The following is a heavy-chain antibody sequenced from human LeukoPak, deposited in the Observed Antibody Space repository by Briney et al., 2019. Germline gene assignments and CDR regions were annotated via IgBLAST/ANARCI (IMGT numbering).Heavy chain of an antibody. Sequence: GGSLRLSCAASGFAYSRHWMSWVRQAPGKGLEWVANIKEDGSEKNYVDSVKGRFTISRDNAKNSLYLQMSSLRAEDTAVYYCAGLTVTTNYWGQGTLVTVSS. D-gene: IGHD4-17*01. CDR2: IKEDGSEK. J-gene: IGHJ4*02. V-gene: IGHV3-7*01. CDR1: GFAYSRHW. CDR3: AGLTVTTNY.